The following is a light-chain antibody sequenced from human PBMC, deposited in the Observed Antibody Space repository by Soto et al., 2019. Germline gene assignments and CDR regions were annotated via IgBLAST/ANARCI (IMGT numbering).Light chain of an antibody. J-gene: IGKJ4*01. CDR2: GAS. Sequence: IVLTKSPCTLSLSPGERATLSCRASQSVRSTYLAWYQQKPGQAPRLLIYGASSRATGIPDRFSGSESGTDFTLTINRLEPEDFAVYYCQQYGSSPLTFGGGTKVDIK. CDR3: QQYGSSPLT. CDR1: QSVRSTY. V-gene: IGKV3-20*01.